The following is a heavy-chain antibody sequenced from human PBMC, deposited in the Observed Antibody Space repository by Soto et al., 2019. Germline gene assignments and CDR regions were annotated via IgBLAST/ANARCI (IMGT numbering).Heavy chain of an antibody. J-gene: IGHJ6*03. Sequence: QVQLQESGPGLVKPSETLSLTCTVSGGSISSYYWSWIRQPPGKGLEWIGYIYYSGRTNYNPSLKTRVTISVDTSKNQFSLKLSSVTAADTAVYYCARHGFLGPMDVWGKGTTVTVSS. V-gene: IGHV4-59*08. CDR1: GGSISSYY. CDR3: ARHGFLGPMDV. CDR2: IYYSGRT. D-gene: IGHD3-3*01.